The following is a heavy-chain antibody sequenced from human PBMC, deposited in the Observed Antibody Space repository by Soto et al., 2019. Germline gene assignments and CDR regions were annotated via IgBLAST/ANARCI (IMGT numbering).Heavy chain of an antibody. V-gene: IGHV4-34*01. J-gene: IGHJ4*02. D-gene: IGHD5-12*01. CDR2: INHSGST. CDR3: ARRVLRATWVDY. CDR1: GGSFSGYY. Sequence: QVQLQQWGAGLLKPSETLSLTCAVYGGSFSGYYWSWIRQPPGKGLEWIGEINHSGSTNYNPSLKSRVTISVDTSKNQFSLKLSSVTAAGTAVYYCARRVLRATWVDYWGQGTLVTVSS.